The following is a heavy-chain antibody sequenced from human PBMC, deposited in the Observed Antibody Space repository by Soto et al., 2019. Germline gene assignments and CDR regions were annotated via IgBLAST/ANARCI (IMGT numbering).Heavy chain of an antibody. D-gene: IGHD7-27*01. Sequence: XSVKVSCKASVYTFTGYYLHWVRQAPGQGLEWMGWINPNSGGTNYAHYAQRFQGRVSMTRDTSISTAYMEMSSLTSDDTAVYYCALGLPGEAFDYWGQGTLVTVSS. CDR3: ALGLPGEAFDY. CDR1: VYTFTGYY. CDR2: INPNSGGT. V-gene: IGHV1-2*02. J-gene: IGHJ4*02.